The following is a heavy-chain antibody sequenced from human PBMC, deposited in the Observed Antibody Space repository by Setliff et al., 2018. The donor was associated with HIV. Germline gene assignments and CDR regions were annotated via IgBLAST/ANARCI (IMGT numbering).Heavy chain of an antibody. V-gene: IGHV4-59*01. D-gene: IGHD1-26*01. CDR3: ARGDGGSYYPGI. Sequence: TSETLSLTCTVSGGSISSYYWSWIRQPPGKGLEWIGYIYYSGSTNYNPSLKSRVTISVDTSKNQFSLKLSSVTAADTAVYYCARGDGGSYYPGIWGQGTMVTVSS. CDR1: GGSISSYY. J-gene: IGHJ3*02. CDR2: IYYSGST.